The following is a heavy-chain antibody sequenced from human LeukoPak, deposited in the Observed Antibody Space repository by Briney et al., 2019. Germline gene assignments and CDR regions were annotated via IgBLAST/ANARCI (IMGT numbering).Heavy chain of an antibody. CDR1: GGTFCSYG. J-gene: IGHJ6*02. D-gene: IGHD6-13*01. CDR2: ISAYNGNT. V-gene: IGHV1-18*01. Sequence: GASVKVSCKASGGTFCSYGISWVRQAPGQGPEWMGWISAYNGNTNYAQKLQGRVTMTTDTSTSTAYMELRSLRSDDTAVYYCARRSSSWYHGYYYYGMDVWGQGTTVTVSS. CDR3: ARRSSSWYHGYYYYGMDV.